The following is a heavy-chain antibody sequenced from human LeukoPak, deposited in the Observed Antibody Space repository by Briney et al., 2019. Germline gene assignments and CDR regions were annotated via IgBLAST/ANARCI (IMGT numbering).Heavy chain of an antibody. CDR3: ARDAYDDASES. CDR1: GFTFSDYW. J-gene: IGHJ5*02. V-gene: IGHV3-7*01. CDR2: LRPDGSDK. Sequence: GGSLRLSCTVSGFTFSDYWMTWARQAPGKGLEWVANLRPDGSDKYYVNSVKGRFTISRDNAKKLVYLQMNSLRAEDTAVYYCARDAYDDASESWGQGTLVTVSS. D-gene: IGHD3-3*01.